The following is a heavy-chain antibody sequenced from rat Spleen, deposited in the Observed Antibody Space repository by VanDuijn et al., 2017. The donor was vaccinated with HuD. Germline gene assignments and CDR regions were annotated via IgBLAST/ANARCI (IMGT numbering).Heavy chain of an antibody. D-gene: IGHD1-11*01. J-gene: IGHJ3*01. Sequence: EVQLVESGGGLVQPGRSLKLSCAASGFTFSDYYMAWVRQAPTKGLEWVATISYDGSSTYYRDSVKGRFTISRDNAKSTLYLQMDSLRSEDTATYYCERQGYGGYSVGNWFAYWGQGTLVTVSS. CDR2: ISYDGSST. CDR3: ERQGYGGYSVGNWFAY. CDR1: GFTFSDYY. V-gene: IGHV5-7*01.